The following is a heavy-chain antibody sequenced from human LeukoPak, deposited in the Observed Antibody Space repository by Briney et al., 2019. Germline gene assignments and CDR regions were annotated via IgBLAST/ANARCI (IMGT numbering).Heavy chain of an antibody. CDR3: ARQISDYYYYYIDV. CDR2: IYYSGTT. D-gene: IGHD3-10*01. Sequence: SETLSLTCSVSGGSISSSHYYWGWIRQPPGKGLEWLGTIYYSGTTYYNPSLESRVTISEDTSKNQFSLTLRSVTAADTAVYYCARQISDYYYYYIDVWGKGTTVTVPS. CDR1: GGSISSSHYY. V-gene: IGHV4-39*01. J-gene: IGHJ6*03.